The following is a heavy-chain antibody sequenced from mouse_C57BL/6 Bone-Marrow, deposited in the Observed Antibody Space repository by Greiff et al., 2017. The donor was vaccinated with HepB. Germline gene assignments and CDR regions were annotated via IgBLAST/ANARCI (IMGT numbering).Heavy chain of an antibody. CDR1: GYSITSGYY. V-gene: IGHV3-6*01. Sequence: ESGPGLVKPSQSLSLTCSVTGYSITSGYYWNWIRQFPGNKLEWMGYISYDGSNNYNPSLKNRISITRDTSKSQFFLKLNSVTTEDTATYYCAREGNYAMDYWGQGTSVTVSS. CDR3: AREGNYAMDY. CDR2: ISYDGSN. J-gene: IGHJ4*01.